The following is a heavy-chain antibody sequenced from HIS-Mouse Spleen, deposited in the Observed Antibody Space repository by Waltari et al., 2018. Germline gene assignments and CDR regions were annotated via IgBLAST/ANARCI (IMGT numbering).Heavy chain of an antibody. CDR2: IYYSGST. Sequence: QLQLQESGPGLVKPSETLSLTCTVSGGSISSRSYYWGWIRQPPGKGLEWIGSIYYSGSTNYNPSLKMRVTISVDTSKNQFSLKLSSVTAADTAVYYCAREIPYSSSWYDWYFDLWGRGTLVTVSS. CDR1: GGSISSRSYY. D-gene: IGHD6-13*01. J-gene: IGHJ2*01. CDR3: AREIPYSSSWYDWYFDL. V-gene: IGHV4-39*07.